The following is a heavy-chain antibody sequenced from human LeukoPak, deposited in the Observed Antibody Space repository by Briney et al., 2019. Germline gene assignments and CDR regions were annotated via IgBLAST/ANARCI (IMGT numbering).Heavy chain of an antibody. J-gene: IGHJ3*02. D-gene: IGHD4-17*01. CDR2: IYYSGST. CDR1: GGSISSYY. CDR3: ARDPRYGDYVTDAFDI. Sequence: PSETLSLTCTVSGGSISSYYWSWIRQPPGKGLEWIGYIYYSGSTNYNPSLKSRVTISVDTSKNQFSLKLSSVTAADTAVYYCARDPRYGDYVTDAFDIWGQGTMVTVSS. V-gene: IGHV4-59*12.